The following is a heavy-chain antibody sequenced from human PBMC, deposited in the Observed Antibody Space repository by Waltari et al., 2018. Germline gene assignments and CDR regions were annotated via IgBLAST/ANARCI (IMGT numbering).Heavy chain of an antibody. CDR2: ISHTGST. Sequence: QVQLQESGPGLVKPSGTLSLTCAVSGGSISSTNWWTWVRQPPGKGREWIGEISHTGSTYYNWSLKSRVTISVDNSKNQFSLKLNSVTAADTAVYYCARARYFGSLFAWFDPWGQGTLVNVSS. V-gene: IGHV4-4*02. J-gene: IGHJ5*02. D-gene: IGHD1-20*01. CDR3: ARARYFGSLFAWFDP. CDR1: GGSISSTNW.